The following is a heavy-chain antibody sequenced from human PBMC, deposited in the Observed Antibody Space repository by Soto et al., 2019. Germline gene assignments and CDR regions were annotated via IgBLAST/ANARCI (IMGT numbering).Heavy chain of an antibody. J-gene: IGHJ6*02. CDR1: GGTFSSYT. CDR3: ARGCFLGDTAMVERIYYYYGMDV. V-gene: IGHV1-69*02. D-gene: IGHD5-18*01. Sequence: SVKVSCKASGGTFSSYTISWVRQAPGQGLEWMGRIIPILGIANYAQKFQGRVTITADKSTSTAYMELSSLRSEDTAVYYCARGCFLGDTAMVERIYYYYGMDVWGQGTTVTVSS. CDR2: IIPILGIA.